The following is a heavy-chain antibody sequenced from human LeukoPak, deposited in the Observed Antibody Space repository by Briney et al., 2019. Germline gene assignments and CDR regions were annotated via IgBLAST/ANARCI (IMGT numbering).Heavy chain of an antibody. Sequence: SETLSLTCTVSGNSISSGDNYWSWIRQPAGKGLEWIGRIYTSGSTNYNPSLKSRVTMSVDTSKDQFSLKLMSVTAADTGVYYCARRRKVVRAGFDYWGQGTRVIVSS. D-gene: IGHD2-21*01. CDR2: IYTSGST. CDR1: GNSISSGDNY. J-gene: IGHJ4*02. CDR3: ARRRKVVRAGFDY. V-gene: IGHV4-61*02.